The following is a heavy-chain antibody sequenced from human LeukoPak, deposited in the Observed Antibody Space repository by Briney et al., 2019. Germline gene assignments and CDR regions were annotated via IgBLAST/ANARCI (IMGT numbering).Heavy chain of an antibody. CDR3: AKGLQLRVVPAALLYYYYGMDA. J-gene: IGHJ6*02. D-gene: IGHD2-2*01. CDR1: GFTFSSYG. Sequence: GRSLRLSCAASGFTFSSYGMHWVRQAPGKGLEWVAVISYDGSNKYYADSVKGRFTISRDNSKNTLYLQMNSLRAEDTAVYYCAKGLQLRVVPAALLYYYYGMDAWGQGTTVTVSS. V-gene: IGHV3-30*18. CDR2: ISYDGSNK.